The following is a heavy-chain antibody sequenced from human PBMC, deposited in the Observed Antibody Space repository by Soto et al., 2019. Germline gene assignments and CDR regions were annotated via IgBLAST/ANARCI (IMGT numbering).Heavy chain of an antibody. Sequence: GGSLRLSCAASGFTFRTSAMTWVRQAPGKGLEWVSAISESGGSTYYADSVKGRFTISRDNSKNTLYLQMNSLRAEDTAVYYCAIASGLELLLWFGEEDYWGQGTLVTVSS. CDR1: GFTFRTSA. V-gene: IGHV3-23*01. CDR2: ISESGGST. CDR3: AIASGLELLLWFGEEDY. D-gene: IGHD3-10*01. J-gene: IGHJ4*02.